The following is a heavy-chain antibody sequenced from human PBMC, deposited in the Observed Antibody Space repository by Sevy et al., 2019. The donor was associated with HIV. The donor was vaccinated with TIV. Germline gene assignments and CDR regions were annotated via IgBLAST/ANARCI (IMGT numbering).Heavy chain of an antibody. J-gene: IGHJ3*02. CDR3: TRHDRYYYDSSGYSDDAFDI. CDR1: GFTFTTYG. D-gene: IGHD3-22*01. Sequence: GGSLRLSCVASGFTFTTYGIHWVRQAPGKGPEWVGRIRSKANSYATAYAASVKGRFTISRDDSKNTAYLQMNSLKTEDTAVYYCTRHDRYYYDSSGYSDDAFDIWGQGTMVTVSS. CDR2: IRSKANSYAT. V-gene: IGHV3-73*01.